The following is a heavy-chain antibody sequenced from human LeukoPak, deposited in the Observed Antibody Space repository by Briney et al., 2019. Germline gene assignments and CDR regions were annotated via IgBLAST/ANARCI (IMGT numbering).Heavy chain of an antibody. V-gene: IGHV3-11*01. CDR1: GFTFSDYY. Sequence: GGSLRLSCAASGFTFSDYYMSWIRQAPGKGLEWVSYISSSGSTIHYADSVKGRFTISRDNATNSLYLQMNSLRAEDTAVYYCAREVVVPAATHYYYYMDVWGKGTTVTVSS. CDR2: ISSSGSTI. D-gene: IGHD2-2*01. CDR3: AREVVVPAATHYYYYMDV. J-gene: IGHJ6*03.